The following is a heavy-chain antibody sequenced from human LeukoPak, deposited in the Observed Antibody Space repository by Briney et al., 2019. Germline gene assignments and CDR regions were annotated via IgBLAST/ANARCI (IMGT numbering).Heavy chain of an antibody. D-gene: IGHD1-26*01. V-gene: IGHV3-23*01. CDR1: GFTXXSYA. CDR3: AKDLGATKPEYFQH. Sequence: GFTXXSYAXSWVRQAPGKGLEWVSAISGSGGSTYYADSVKGRFTISRDNSKNTLYLQMNSLRAEDTAVYYCAKDLGATKPEYFQHWGQGTLVTVSS. J-gene: IGHJ1*01. CDR2: ISGSGGST.